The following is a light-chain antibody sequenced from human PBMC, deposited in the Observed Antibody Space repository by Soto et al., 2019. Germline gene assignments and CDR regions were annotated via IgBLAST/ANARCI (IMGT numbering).Light chain of an antibody. V-gene: IGLV1-51*01. CDR3: AAWDSSRSFVL. CDR2: DDN. Sequence: QSVLTQPPSVSAAPGETVTISCSGSSSNIGKYYVSWYQQFPRTAPRLLIYDDNKRPSGIPDRFSGSKSGTSATLGITGLLTGDEAEYYCAAWDSSRSFVLFGGGTKVTVL. J-gene: IGLJ2*01. CDR1: SSNIGKYY.